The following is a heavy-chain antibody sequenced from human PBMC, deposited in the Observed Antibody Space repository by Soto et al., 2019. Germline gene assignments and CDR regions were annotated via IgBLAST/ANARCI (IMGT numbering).Heavy chain of an antibody. Sequence: QITLKESGPSLVKPTQTLTLTCTFSGFPLSTTGVGVVWIRQPPGKALEWLALIYWDDDKHYSPSLRSRLTITKDTTKNQVVLTLTNVDPVDTATYYCAHVGGLEQWLYRLDHWGEGTLVTVSS. CDR3: AHVGGLEQWLYRLDH. CDR2: IYWDDDK. V-gene: IGHV2-5*02. D-gene: IGHD6-19*01. CDR1: GFPLSTTGVG. J-gene: IGHJ4*02.